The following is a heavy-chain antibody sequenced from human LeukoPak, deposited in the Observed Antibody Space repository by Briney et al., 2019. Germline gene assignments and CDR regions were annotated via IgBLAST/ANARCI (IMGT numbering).Heavy chain of an antibody. Sequence: SETLSLTCAVYGGSFSGYYWSWIRQPPGKGLEWIGEINNSGSTNYNPSLKSRVTTSVDTSKNQFSLKLSSVTAADTAVYYCARVGPSAFDIWGQGTMVTVSS. CDR3: ARVGPSAFDI. J-gene: IGHJ3*02. CDR2: INNSGST. CDR1: GGSFSGYY. V-gene: IGHV4-34*01.